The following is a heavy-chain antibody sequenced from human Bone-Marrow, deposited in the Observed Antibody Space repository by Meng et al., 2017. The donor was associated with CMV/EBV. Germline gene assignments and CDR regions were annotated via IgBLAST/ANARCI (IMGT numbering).Heavy chain of an antibody. CDR1: GFSLSTSGMC. D-gene: IGHD2-2*01. CDR2: IDWDDDK. CDR3: AHVGYSSSTSCYWLVNFDY. V-gene: IGHV2-70*20. J-gene: IGHJ4*02. Sequence: SGPTLVKPTQTLTMTCTFSGFSLSTSGMCVSWVRQPPGKAVEWLALIDWDDDKYYSTSLKTRLTISKDTAKKQVVLRMTNMDPLDTATYYCAHVGYSSSTSCYWLVNFDYWGQGTLVTVSS.